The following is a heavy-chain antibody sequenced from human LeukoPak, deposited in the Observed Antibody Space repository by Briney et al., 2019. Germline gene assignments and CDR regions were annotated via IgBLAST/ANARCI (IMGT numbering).Heavy chain of an antibody. CDR2: IYHSGST. D-gene: IGHD3-22*01. CDR3: ARDRYYDSSGYSGFDY. CDR1: GGSVSSGSYY. J-gene: IGHJ4*02. Sequence: PSETLSLTCTVSGGSVSSGSYYWSWIRQPPGKGLEWIGYIYHSGSTNYNPSLKSRVTISVDTSKNQFSLKLSSVTAADTAVYYCARDRYYDSSGYSGFDYWGQGTLVTVSS. V-gene: IGHV4-61*01.